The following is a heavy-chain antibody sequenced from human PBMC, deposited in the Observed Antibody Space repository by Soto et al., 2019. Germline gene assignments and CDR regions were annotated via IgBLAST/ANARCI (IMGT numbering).Heavy chain of an antibody. V-gene: IGHV3-7*03. J-gene: IGHJ4*02. CDR1: GFTFSTYW. CDR3: PGWSGHDYEY. CDR2: INPDGNVG. Sequence: EVQLLGSGGGLVQPGGSLRLSCVGSGFTFSTYWMNWVRQAPGKGLEWVANINPDGNVGTYVDSVRGRFTTSSDNAKNSLYLQKNSLIADDTAVYFCPGWSGHDYEYWCQVIMVTVPP. D-gene: IGHD4-17*01.